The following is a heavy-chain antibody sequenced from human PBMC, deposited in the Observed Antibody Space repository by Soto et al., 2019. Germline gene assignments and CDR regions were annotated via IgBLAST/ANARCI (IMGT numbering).Heavy chain of an antibody. V-gene: IGHV1-69*06. J-gene: IGHJ4*02. CDR3: ARDMTRTVVPYFDF. Sequence: QVQLVQSGAEVKKPGSSVKVSCKASGGTFSNYVVNWVRQAPGQGLEWMGRITPISGAANYAQKFQGRVTITADKSTSTSYMELSGLRSEDTAVYYCARDMTRTVVPYFDFWGQGTLVTVSS. CDR1: GGTFSNYV. D-gene: IGHD1-7*01. CDR2: ITPISGAA.